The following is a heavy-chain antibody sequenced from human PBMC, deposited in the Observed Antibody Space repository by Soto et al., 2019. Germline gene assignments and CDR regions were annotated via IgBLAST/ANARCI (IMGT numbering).Heavy chain of an antibody. D-gene: IGHD1-26*01. Sequence: QVHLVQSGAEVKKPGASVKVSCKASGYTFTSYGISWVRQAPGQGREWMGWISAYNGNTNYAQKLQGRVTMTTDTSTSTGYMELRSLRSDDTAVDYCARDISGWELCATNWGQGTMVTVSS. J-gene: IGHJ4*02. CDR1: GYTFTSYG. V-gene: IGHV1-18*01. CDR2: ISAYNGNT. CDR3: ARDISGWELCATN.